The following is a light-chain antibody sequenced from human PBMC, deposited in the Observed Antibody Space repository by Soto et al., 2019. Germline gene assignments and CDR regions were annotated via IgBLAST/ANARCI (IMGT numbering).Light chain of an antibody. J-gene: IGLJ3*02. Sequence: QSALTQPASVSGSPGQSITISCTGTNNDVGAYNYVSWFQQHPGKAPKLIIFEVSNRPSGVSHRFSGSKSGNTASLTISGLQTEDEADYYCLSYTITSVLVFGGGTKLTVL. CDR3: LSYTITSVLV. V-gene: IGLV2-14*01. CDR2: EVS. CDR1: NNDVGAYNY.